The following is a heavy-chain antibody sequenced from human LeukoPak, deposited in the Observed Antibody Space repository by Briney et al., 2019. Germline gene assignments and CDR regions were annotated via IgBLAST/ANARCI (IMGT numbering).Heavy chain of an antibody. D-gene: IGHD6-19*01. CDR1: GFTFSSYG. V-gene: IGHV3-23*01. CDR3: AKVGQWLQLAYFDY. CDR2: ISGSGGST. J-gene: IGHJ4*02. Sequence: GGSLRLSCAASGFTFSSYGMSWVRQAPGKGLEWVSAISGSGGSTYYADSVKGRFTISRDNSKNTLYLQMNSLRAEDTAVYYCAKVGQWLQLAYFDYWGQGTLVTVSS.